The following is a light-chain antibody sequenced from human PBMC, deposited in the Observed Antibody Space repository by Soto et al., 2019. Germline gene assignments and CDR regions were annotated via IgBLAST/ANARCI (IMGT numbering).Light chain of an antibody. CDR2: GAS. J-gene: IGKJ3*01. CDR3: HQYGSSPFA. V-gene: IGKV3-20*01. CDR1: QSVSANY. Sequence: EVVLTQSPATLSLSPGERATLSCRADQSVSANYFAWYQQKPGQAPRLLIYGASSRATGIPDRFSGSGSGTDFTLTMSRLEPEDFAVFYCHQYGSSPFAFGPGTKVDIK.